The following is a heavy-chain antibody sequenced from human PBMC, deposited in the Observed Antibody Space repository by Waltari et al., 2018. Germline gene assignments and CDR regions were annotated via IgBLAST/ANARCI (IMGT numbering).Heavy chain of an antibody. CDR1: GFTFSSYE. CDR3: ARAPYSSSWYGGFDY. J-gene: IGHJ4*02. V-gene: IGHV3-48*03. CDR2: ISSSGSTI. D-gene: IGHD6-13*01. Sequence: EVQLVESGGGLVQPGGSLRLSCAASGFTFSSYEMNWVRQAPGKGLEWVSYISSSGSTIYYADSVKGRFTISRDNAKNSLYLQMNSLRAEDTAVYYCARAPYSSSWYGGFDYWGQGTLVTVSS.